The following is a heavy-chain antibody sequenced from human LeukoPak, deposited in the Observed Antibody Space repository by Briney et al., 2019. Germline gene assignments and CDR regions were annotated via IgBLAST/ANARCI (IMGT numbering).Heavy chain of an antibody. J-gene: IGHJ4*02. V-gene: IGHV4-30-4*08. Sequence: SESLSLTCTVSGGSISSGDYYWSWIRQPPGKGLEWIGYIYYSGSTYYNPSLKSRVTISVDTSKNQFSLKLSSVTAADTAVYCCARARDDYGDYAHYFDYWGQGTLVTVSS. CDR1: GGSISSGDYY. CDR3: ARARDDYGDYAHYFDY. D-gene: IGHD4-17*01. CDR2: IYYSGST.